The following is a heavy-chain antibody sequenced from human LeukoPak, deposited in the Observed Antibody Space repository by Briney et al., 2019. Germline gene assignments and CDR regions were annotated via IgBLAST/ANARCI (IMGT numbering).Heavy chain of an antibody. D-gene: IGHD3-10*02. J-gene: IGHJ6*04. CDR1: GFTFSGYA. Sequence: GGSLRLSCAASGFTFSGYAMHWVRQAPGKGLEWVAVISYDGSIKYYTDSVKGRSTISRDNSKNTLYLQMNSLRAEDTAVYYCAELGITMIGGVWGKGTTVTISS. CDR2: ISYDGSIK. V-gene: IGHV3-30*04. CDR3: AELGITMIGGV.